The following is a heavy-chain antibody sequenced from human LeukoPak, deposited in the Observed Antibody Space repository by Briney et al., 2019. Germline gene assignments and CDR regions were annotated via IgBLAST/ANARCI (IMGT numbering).Heavy chain of an antibody. CDR3: ARGLSSGWYGADY. CDR1: GGSFSGYY. CDR2: INHSGST. Sequence: PSETLSLTCAVYGGSFSGYYWSWIRQPPGKGLEWIGEINHSGSTNYNPSLKSRVTISVDTSKNQFSLKLSSVTAADTAVYYCARGLSSGWYGADYWGQGTLVTVSS. D-gene: IGHD6-19*01. J-gene: IGHJ4*02. V-gene: IGHV4-34*01.